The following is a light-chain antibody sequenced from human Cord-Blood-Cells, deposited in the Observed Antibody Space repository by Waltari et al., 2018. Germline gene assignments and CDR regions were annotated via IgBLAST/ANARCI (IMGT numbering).Light chain of an antibody. CDR2: DTS. Sequence: QAVVTQEPSLTVSPGGTVTLTCGSSTAPVTSGHYPYWFQQKPGQAPRTLIYDTSNKHSWTPARFSGSLLGGKAALTLSGAQPEDEAEYYCLLSYSGARGVFGGGTKLTVL. V-gene: IGLV7-46*01. J-gene: IGLJ3*02. CDR1: TAPVTSGHY. CDR3: LLSYSGARGV.